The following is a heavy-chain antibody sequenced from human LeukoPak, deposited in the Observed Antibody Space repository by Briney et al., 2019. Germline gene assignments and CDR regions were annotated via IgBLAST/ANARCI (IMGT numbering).Heavy chain of an antibody. Sequence: GSLRLSCVASGFTFSTYGMSWIRQAPGKGLEWLSYISSGGDSIYYADSVKGRFTISRDNAKNSVSLQMNSLRAEDTAVYYCASGSYGSGFYYFYYMDVWGKGTTVTVSS. CDR2: ISSGGDSI. J-gene: IGHJ6*03. CDR1: GFTFSTYG. V-gene: IGHV3-48*04. CDR3: ASGSYGSGFYYFYYMDV. D-gene: IGHD3-10*01.